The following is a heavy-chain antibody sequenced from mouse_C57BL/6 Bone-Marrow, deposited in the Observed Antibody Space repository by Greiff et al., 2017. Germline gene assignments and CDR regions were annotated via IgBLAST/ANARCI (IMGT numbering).Heavy chain of an antibody. CDR3: ARGPYYGSSYAWFAY. D-gene: IGHD1-1*01. CDR2: IYPRSGNT. CDR1: GYTFTSYG. V-gene: IGHV1-81*01. Sequence: QVQLQQSGAELARPGASVKLSCKASGYTFTSYGISWVKQRTGQGLEWIGEIYPRSGNTYYNEKFKGKATLTADKSSSKAYMELRSLTSEDSAVYFCARGPYYGSSYAWFAYGGQGTLVTVSA. J-gene: IGHJ3*01.